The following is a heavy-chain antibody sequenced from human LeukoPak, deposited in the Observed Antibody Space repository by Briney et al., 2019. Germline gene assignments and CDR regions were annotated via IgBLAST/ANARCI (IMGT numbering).Heavy chain of an antibody. V-gene: IGHV1-2*04. CDR3: ARGGPYYDSSRANDLNY. CDR2: INPNSGGT. Sequence: ASVKVSCKASGYTFTDYYMQWVRQAPGQGLEWMGWINPNSGGTHYVQRFQGWVTMTRDTSISTAYMELSRLTSDDTAVYYCARGGPYYDSSRANDLNYWGQGTLVTVSS. CDR1: GYTFTDYY. J-gene: IGHJ4*02. D-gene: IGHD3-22*01.